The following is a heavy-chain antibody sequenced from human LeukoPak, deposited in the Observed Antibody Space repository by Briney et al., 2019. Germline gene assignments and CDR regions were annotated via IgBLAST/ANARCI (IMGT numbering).Heavy chain of an antibody. CDR1: GGSISSYY. CDR2: IYYSGST. D-gene: IGHD6-19*01. CDR3: ARDPSDSSGWYGGWFDP. J-gene: IGHJ5*02. Sequence: SETLSLTCTVSGGSISSYYWSWIRQPPGKGLEWIGYIYYSGSTNYNPSLKSRVTISVDTSKNQSSLKLSSVTAADTAVYYCARDPSDSSGWYGGWFDPWGQGTLVTVSS. V-gene: IGHV4-59*01.